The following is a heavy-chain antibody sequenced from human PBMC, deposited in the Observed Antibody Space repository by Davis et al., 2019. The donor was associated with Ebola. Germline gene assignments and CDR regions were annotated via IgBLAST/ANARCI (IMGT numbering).Heavy chain of an antibody. CDR2: ITDSSSVI. V-gene: IGHV3-48*02. CDR1: GFTFIEAW. J-gene: IGHJ5*02. CDR3: ATLGTDP. Sequence: GESLKISCASSGFTFIEAWMSWVRQAPGKGLEWLSYITDSSSVIYYADSVNGRFTISRDNAKNSLYLQMNSLRDEDTAVYYCATLGTDPWGQGTLVTVSS.